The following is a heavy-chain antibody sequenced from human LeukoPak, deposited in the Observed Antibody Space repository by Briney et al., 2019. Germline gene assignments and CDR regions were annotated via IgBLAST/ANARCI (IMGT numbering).Heavy chain of an antibody. J-gene: IGHJ6*03. CDR1: GYTFTSYY. CDR2: MNPNSGNT. CDR3: ARGPYYDFWSGYLGRTYYYYYMDV. Sequence: ASVKVSCKASGYTFTSYYMHWVRQAPGQGLEWMGWMNPNSGNTGYAQKFQGRVTITRNTSISTAYMELSSLRSEDTAVYYCARGPYYDFWSGYLGRTYYYYYMDVWGKGTTVTVSS. V-gene: IGHV1-8*03. D-gene: IGHD3-3*01.